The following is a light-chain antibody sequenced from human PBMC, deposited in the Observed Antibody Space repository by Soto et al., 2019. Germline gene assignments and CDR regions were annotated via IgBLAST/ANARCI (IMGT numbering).Light chain of an antibody. J-gene: IGKJ3*01. CDR1: HDITNY. CDR2: DAS. CDR3: QHYDNHRSLFP. Sequence: IQMTQSPSSLSASVGDRVTITCQASHDITNYLNWYQQKPGKAPKLLIYDASNLEIGVPTRFSGSGSGTDFTFTISSMQPEDIATYYCQHYDNHRSLFPFGPGTRVDIK. V-gene: IGKV1-33*01.